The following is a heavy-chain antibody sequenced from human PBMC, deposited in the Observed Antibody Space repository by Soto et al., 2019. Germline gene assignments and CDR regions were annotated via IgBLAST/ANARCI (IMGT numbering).Heavy chain of an antibody. CDR1: GGSFSGYY. V-gene: IGHV4-34*01. D-gene: IGHD2-21*02. CDR2: INHSGST. J-gene: IGHJ5*02. Sequence: NPSETLSLTCAVYGGSFSGYYWSWIRQPPGKGLEWIGEINHSGSTNYNPSPKSRVTISVDTSKNQFSLKLSSVTAADTAVYYCARVFVVVTARNWFDPWGQGTLVTVSS. CDR3: ARVFVVVTARNWFDP.